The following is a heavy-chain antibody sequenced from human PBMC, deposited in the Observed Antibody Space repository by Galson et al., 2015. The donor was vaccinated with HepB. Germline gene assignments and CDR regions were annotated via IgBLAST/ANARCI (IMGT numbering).Heavy chain of an antibody. J-gene: IGHJ4*02. CDR2: IKLDGSEK. D-gene: IGHD3-16*01. CDR1: GFTFSSYW. V-gene: IGHV3-7*03. Sequence: SLRLSCAGTGFTFSSYWMSWVRQAPGKGLGWVANIKLDGSEKYYVDSVKGRFTISRDNAKNSLSLQMNSLRAEDTAVYYCARISERNGGDFDYWGQGTLVTVSS. CDR3: ARISERNGGDFDY.